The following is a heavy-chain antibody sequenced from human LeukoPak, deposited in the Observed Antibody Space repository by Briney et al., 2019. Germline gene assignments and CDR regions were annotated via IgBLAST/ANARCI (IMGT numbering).Heavy chain of an antibody. D-gene: IGHD1-26*01. V-gene: IGHV3-30*18. J-gene: IGHJ4*02. CDR2: ISYDGSNK. CDR3: AKERRELLSFDY. Sequence: GRSLRLSCAASGFTLSSYGMHWVRQAPGKGLEWVAVISYDGSNKYYADSVKGRFTISRDNSKNTLYLQMNSLRAEDTAVYYCAKERRELLSFDYWGQGTLVTVSS. CDR1: GFTLSSYG.